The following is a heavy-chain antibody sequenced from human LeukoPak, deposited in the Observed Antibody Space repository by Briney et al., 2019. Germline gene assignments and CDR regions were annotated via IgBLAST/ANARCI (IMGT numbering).Heavy chain of an antibody. CDR1: GFTFSDYY. J-gene: IGHJ6*03. Sequence: GGPLRLSCAASGFTFSDYYMSWIRQAPGKGLEWVSYISSSGSTIYYADSVKGRFTISRDNAKNSLYLQMNSLRAEDTAVYYCARSGEPLYYYYMDVWGKGTTVTVSS. D-gene: IGHD3-10*01. CDR3: ARSGEPLYYYYMDV. V-gene: IGHV3-11*01. CDR2: ISSSGSTI.